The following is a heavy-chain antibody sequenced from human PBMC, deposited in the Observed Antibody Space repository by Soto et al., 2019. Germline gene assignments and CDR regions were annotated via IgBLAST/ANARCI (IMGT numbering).Heavy chain of an antibody. CDR1: GGSISSYY. CDR2: IYYSGST. J-gene: IGHJ4*02. Sequence: QVQLQESGPGLVKPSETLSLTCTVSGGSISSYYWSWIRQPPGKGLEWIGYIYYSGSTNYNPSLKGRVSISVDTSKNQFSLMLSSVTAADTAVYYCARRYGDCFDYWGQGTLVTVSS. CDR3: ARRYGDCFDY. D-gene: IGHD4-17*01. V-gene: IGHV4-59*08.